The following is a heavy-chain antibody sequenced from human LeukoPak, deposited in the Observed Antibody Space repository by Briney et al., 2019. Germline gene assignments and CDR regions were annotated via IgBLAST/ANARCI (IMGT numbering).Heavy chain of an antibody. CDR1: GYTFTGYC. J-gene: IGHJ4*02. CDR3: ARGWSYYGSGSYYIDPHFDY. CDR2: INPNSGGT. V-gene: IGHV1-2*02. D-gene: IGHD3-10*01. Sequence: ASVKVSCKASGYTFTGYCMHWVRQAPGQRLEWMGWINPNSGGTNYAQKFQGRVTMTRDTSISTAYMELSRLRSDDTAVYYCARGWSYYGSGSYYIDPHFDYWGQGTLVTVSS.